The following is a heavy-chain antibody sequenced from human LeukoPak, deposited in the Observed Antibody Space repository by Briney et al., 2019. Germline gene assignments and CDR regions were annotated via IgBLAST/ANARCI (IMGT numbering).Heavy chain of an antibody. V-gene: IGHV3-21*01. Sequence: PGGSLRLSCAASGFTFSSYSMNWVRQAPGKGLEWVSSISSSSSYIYYADSVKGRFTISRDNAKNSLYLQMNSLRAEDTAVYYCARYCSSASCYYEDYGMDVWGQGTTVTVSS. J-gene: IGHJ6*02. CDR3: ARYCSSASCYYEDYGMDV. CDR1: GFTFSSYS. CDR2: ISSSSSYI. D-gene: IGHD2-2*01.